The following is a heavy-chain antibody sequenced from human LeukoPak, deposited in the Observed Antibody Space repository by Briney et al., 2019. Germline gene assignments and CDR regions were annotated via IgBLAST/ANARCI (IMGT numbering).Heavy chain of an antibody. Sequence: PAGSLRLSCAASGFTFSSYGMHWVRQAPGKGLEWVAVIWYDGSNKYYADSVKGRFTISRDNSKNTLYLQMNSLRAEDTAVYYCARVARDYGMDVWGQGTTVTVSS. CDR3: ARVARDYGMDV. CDR2: IWYDGSNK. J-gene: IGHJ6*02. CDR1: GFTFSSYG. V-gene: IGHV3-33*01.